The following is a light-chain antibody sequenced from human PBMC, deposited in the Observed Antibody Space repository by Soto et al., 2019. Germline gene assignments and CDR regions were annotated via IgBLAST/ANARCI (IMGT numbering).Light chain of an antibody. J-gene: IGKJ5*01. CDR2: GAS. CDR1: QSVSSSY. Sequence: EIVLTQSPGTLSLSPGERATLSCRASQSVSSSYLAWYQQKPGQAPWLLIYGASSRATGIPYRFSASGSGTDVILTISSLEPEDSAVCYCQQYGSSPVTFAQGTRLEIK. V-gene: IGKV3-20*01. CDR3: QQYGSSPVT.